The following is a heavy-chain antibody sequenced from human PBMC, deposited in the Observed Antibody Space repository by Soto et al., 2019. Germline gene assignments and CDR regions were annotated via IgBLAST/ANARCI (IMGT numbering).Heavy chain of an antibody. D-gene: IGHD3-10*01. V-gene: IGHV4-4*03. CDR3: TRGWHNSGSIDL. J-gene: IGHJ5*02. CDR1: GGSTSSSNW. CDR2: MYYSGSA. Sequence: LLRPLSLTCAVSGGSTSSSNWWSWVRQPPGKGLEWRGEMYYSGSATYNPSLRSRVTISVDKSSNQFSLSLRSVTAADTVVYYCTRGWHNSGSIDLWGPGTLGTVSS.